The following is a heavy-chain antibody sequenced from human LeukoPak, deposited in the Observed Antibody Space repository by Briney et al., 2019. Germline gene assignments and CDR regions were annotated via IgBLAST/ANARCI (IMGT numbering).Heavy chain of an antibody. CDR2: IYWDDDK. D-gene: IGHD3-10*01. J-gene: IGHJ5*02. Sequence: SGPTLVKPTQTLTLTCTFSGFSLSTSGVGVGWIRQPPGKALEWLALIYWDDDKRYSPSPKSRLTITKDTSKNQVVLTMTNMDPVDTATYYCAHRKLNANGIGLRFGERDWWFDPWGQGTLVTVSS. V-gene: IGHV2-5*02. CDR1: GFSLSTSGVG. CDR3: AHRKLNANGIGLRFGERDWWFDP.